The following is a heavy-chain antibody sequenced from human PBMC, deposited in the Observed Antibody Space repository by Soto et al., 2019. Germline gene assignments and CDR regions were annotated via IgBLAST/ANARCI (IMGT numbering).Heavy chain of an antibody. D-gene: IGHD4-4*01. CDR3: ARSNYNYFDS. Sequence: LSLSCTVSGGSMSSVGYYWTWIRQHPGKGLEWIGYIHYSGSTYYNPSLKSRVTISVDTSKKQFSLKLSSVTAADTAVYYCARSNYNYFDSWGQGTLVTVSS. J-gene: IGHJ5*01. V-gene: IGHV4-31*03. CDR2: IHYSGST. CDR1: GGSMSSVGYY.